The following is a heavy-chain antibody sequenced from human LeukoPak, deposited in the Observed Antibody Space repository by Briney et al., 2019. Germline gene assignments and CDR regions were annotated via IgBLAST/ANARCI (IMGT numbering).Heavy chain of an antibody. V-gene: IGHV3-66*01. CDR1: GFTVSSNS. CDR3: GRGPSGNIAVAASV. D-gene: IGHD6-19*01. Sequence: PGGSLRLSCTVSGFTVSSNSMSWVRQAPGKGLEWVSVIYSGGSTYYADSVKGRFTISRDNSKNTLYLQMNSLRAEDTAVYYCGRGPSGNIAVAASVWGQGTLVTVSS. J-gene: IGHJ4*02. CDR2: IYSGGST.